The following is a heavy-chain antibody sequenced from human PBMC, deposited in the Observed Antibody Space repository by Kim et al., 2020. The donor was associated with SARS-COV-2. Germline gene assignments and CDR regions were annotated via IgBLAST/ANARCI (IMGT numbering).Heavy chain of an antibody. CDR1: GGTFSSYA. J-gene: IGHJ6*02. CDR2: IIPIFGTA. D-gene: IGHD2-15*01. V-gene: IGHV1-69*13. CDR3: ARSDIVVVVSKEEYYYYGMDV. Sequence: SVKVSCKASGGTFSSYAISWVRQAPGQGLEWMGGIIPIFGTANYAQKFQGRVTITADESTSTAYMELSSLRSEDTAVYYCARSDIVVVVSKEEYYYYGMDVWGQGTTVTVSS.